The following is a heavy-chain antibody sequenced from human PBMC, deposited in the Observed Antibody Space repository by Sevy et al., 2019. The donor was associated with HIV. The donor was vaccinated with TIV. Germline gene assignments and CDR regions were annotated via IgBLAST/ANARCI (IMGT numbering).Heavy chain of an antibody. J-gene: IGHJ3*02. CDR1: GYTFTDYY. CDR3: ARALYLDSIGYHSAYAFDI. Sequence: ASVKVSCKASGYTFTDYYIHWMRQAPGQGLEWMGWINPKSDAPLYAQKFQGRITMTTDTSTSTAYMELSRLRSEDTAMYFCARALYLDSIGYHSAYAFDIWAQGTMVTVSS. V-gene: IGHV1-2*02. CDR2: INPKSDAP. D-gene: IGHD3-22*01.